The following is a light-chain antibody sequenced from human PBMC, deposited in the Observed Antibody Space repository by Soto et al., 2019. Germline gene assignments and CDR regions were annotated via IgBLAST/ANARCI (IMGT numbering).Light chain of an antibody. V-gene: IGKV2-28*01. CDR1: QSLLYTTGNNH. CDR3: MQRRQLPAT. Sequence: DIVMTQSPLSLAVTPGESASISCRSSQSLLYTTGNNHLDWYLQRPGQPPQLLIYWGSNRASGVPDRFSGSGSGTDFTLKISGVEADDVGVYYCMQRRQLPATFGQGTRLDIK. CDR2: WGS. J-gene: IGKJ5*01.